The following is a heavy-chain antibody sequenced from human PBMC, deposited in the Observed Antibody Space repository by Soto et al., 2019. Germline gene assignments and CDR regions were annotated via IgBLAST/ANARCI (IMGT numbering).Heavy chain of an antibody. D-gene: IGHD1-26*01. V-gene: IGHV3-53*02. CDR3: ARATGGSYSGLFDY. CDR2: IYCGGST. J-gene: IGHJ4*02. Sequence: EVQLVETGGGLIQPGGSLRLSCAASGFTVSSNYMSWVRQAPGKGLEWVSVIYCGGSTYYADSVKGRFTISRDNSKNPLYLQMSRLRAEYTAVYYCARATGGSYSGLFDYWGQGTLVTVSS. CDR1: GFTVSSNY.